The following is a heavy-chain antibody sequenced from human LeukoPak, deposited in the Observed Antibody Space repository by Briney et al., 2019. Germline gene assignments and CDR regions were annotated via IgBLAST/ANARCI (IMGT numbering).Heavy chain of an antibody. D-gene: IGHD6-19*01. J-gene: IGHJ6*02. CDR2: ISAYNGNT. CDR1: GYTFTSYG. Sequence: ASVKVSCKASGYTFTSYGISWMRQAPGQGLEWMGWISAYNGNTNYAQKLQGRVTMTTDTSTSTAYMELRSLRSDDTAVYYCARDRGQWLVDYYYYGMDVWGQGTTVTVSS. V-gene: IGHV1-18*01. CDR3: ARDRGQWLVDYYYYGMDV.